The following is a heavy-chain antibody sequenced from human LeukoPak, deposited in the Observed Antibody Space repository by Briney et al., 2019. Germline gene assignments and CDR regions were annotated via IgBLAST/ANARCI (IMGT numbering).Heavy chain of an antibody. CDR3: ARHYGP. J-gene: IGHJ4*02. V-gene: IGHV4-39*01. CDR2: IYYSGST. D-gene: IGHD3-10*01. CDR1: GFTFSSYG. Sequence: GSLRLSCAASGFTFSSYGMHWVRQPPGKGLEWIGSIYYSGSTYCNPSLKSRVTISVDTSKNQFSLKLNSVTATDTAVYYCARHYGPWGQGTLVTVSS.